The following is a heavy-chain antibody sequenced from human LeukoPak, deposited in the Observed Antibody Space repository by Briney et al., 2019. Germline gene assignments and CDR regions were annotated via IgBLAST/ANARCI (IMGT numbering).Heavy chain of an antibody. Sequence: GGSLRLSCAASGFTFSSYWMSWVRQAPGKGLEWVANIKLDGSEKYYVDSVKGRFTISRDNAKNSLYLQMNSLRAEDTAVYYCARRYYDFWSGYSYFDYWGQGTLVTVSS. CDR3: ARRYYDFWSGYSYFDY. V-gene: IGHV3-7*01. CDR1: GFTFSSYW. D-gene: IGHD3-3*01. J-gene: IGHJ4*02. CDR2: IKLDGSEK.